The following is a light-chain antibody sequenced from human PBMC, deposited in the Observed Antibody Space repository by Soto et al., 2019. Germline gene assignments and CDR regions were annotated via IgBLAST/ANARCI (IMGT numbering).Light chain of an antibody. V-gene: IGKV3-20*01. CDR3: QKYGSSHRT. CDR2: GAS. CDR1: QSVSSSY. Sequence: EIVLTQSPATLSSSPGERATLSCRASQSVSSSYLAWYQQKPGQAPRLLIYGASSRATGIPDRFSGSGSGTDFTLTISRLEPEDFAVYYCQKYGSSHRTFGQGSRVDIX. J-gene: IGKJ1*01.